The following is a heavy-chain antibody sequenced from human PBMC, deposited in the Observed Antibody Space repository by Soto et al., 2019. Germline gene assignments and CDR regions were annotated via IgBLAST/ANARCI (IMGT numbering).Heavy chain of an antibody. Sequence: QVQLQQWGAGLLKPSETLSLTCAVYGGSFSGYYWSWIRQPPGKGLEWIGEINHSGSTNYNPSLKSRVTISVDTSKNQFSLKLSSVTAADTAVYYCASYCSSTSCYPIGAFGQNYFDYWGQGTLVTVSS. J-gene: IGHJ4*02. D-gene: IGHD2-2*01. CDR1: GGSFSGYY. V-gene: IGHV4-34*01. CDR2: INHSGST. CDR3: ASYCSSTSCYPIGAFGQNYFDY.